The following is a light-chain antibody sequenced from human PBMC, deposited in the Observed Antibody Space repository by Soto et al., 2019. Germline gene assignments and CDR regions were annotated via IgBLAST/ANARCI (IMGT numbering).Light chain of an antibody. CDR1: SSDIGGYNF. J-gene: IGLJ1*01. CDR2: QVS. V-gene: IGLV2-8*01. CDR3: CSYGGSMNYV. Sequence: QSALTQPPSASGSPGQSVTISCTGTSSDIGGYNFVSWYRHHPGKAPQLLIYQVSQPPSGVPDRFSGSKSGNTASLTVSGLQAEDEAEYYCCSYGGSMNYVFGTGTKLTVL.